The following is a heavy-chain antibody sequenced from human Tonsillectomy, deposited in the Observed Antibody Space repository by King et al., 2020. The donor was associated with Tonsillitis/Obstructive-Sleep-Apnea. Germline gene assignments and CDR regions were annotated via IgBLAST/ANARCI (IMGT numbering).Heavy chain of an antibody. CDR2: IYPGDSDT. D-gene: IGHD4-17*01. Sequence: VQLVESGAEVKKPGESLKISCKGSGYSFTSYWIGWVRQMPGKGLEWMGIIYPGDSDTRYSPSFQGQVTISADKSISTAYLQWSSLKASDTAMYYCARLVEDDYGDYWTPTKADYWGQGTLVTVSS. V-gene: IGHV5-51*01. J-gene: IGHJ4*02. CDR3: ARLVEDDYGDYWTPTKADY. CDR1: GYSFTSYW.